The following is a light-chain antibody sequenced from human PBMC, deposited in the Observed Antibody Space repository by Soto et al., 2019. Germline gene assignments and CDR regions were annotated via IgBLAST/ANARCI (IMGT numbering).Light chain of an antibody. CDR1: QSVSSSY. CDR3: QQYGSSSIT. Sequence: EVVMTQSPGTLSLSPGERASLSCRASQSVSSSYLAWYQQKPGQAPRLLIYGASSRATGIPDGFSGGGSGTAFTLTISRLEPEDFAVYYCQQYGSSSITFGQGT. V-gene: IGKV3-20*01. J-gene: IGKJ5*01. CDR2: GAS.